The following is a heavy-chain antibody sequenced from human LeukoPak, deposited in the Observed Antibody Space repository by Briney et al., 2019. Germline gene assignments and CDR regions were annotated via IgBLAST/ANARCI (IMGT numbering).Heavy chain of an antibody. CDR2: ISWDGGST. CDR3: AKDTSPRYYYGSGKDAFDI. CDR1: GFTFDDCT. V-gene: IGHV3-43*01. Sequence: PGGSLRLSCAASGFTFDDCTMHWVRQAPGKGLEWVSLISWDGGSTYYADSVKGRFTISRDNSKNSLYLQMNSLRTEDTALYYCAKDTSPRYYYGSGKDAFDIWGQGTMVTVPS. D-gene: IGHD3-10*01. J-gene: IGHJ3*02.